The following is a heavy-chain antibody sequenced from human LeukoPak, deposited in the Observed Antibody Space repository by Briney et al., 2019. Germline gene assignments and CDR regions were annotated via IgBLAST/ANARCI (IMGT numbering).Heavy chain of an antibody. CDR2: IYYTGST. CDR1: SGSISSYD. CDR3: ARASGYSSNWYYFDS. V-gene: IGHV4-59*01. Sequence: PSEILSLTCTVSSGSISSYDWSWIRRPPGKGLDWIGYIYYTGSTNYNPSLKSRVTISVDTSKNQFSLKLNSVTAADTAVYYCARASGYSSNWYYFDSWGQGTLVTVS. J-gene: IGHJ4*02. D-gene: IGHD6-13*01.